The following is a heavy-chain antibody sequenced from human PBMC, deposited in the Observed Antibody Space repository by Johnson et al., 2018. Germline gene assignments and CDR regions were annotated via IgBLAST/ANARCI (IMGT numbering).Heavy chain of an antibody. CDR2: VISTFGTA. CDR1: GGTFSYYA. V-gene: IGHV1-69*15. CDR3: VGEAEYYCDL. Sequence: QVQLVQSGAEVKKXGSSXKVXCKASGGTFSYYAISWVRQAPGQGLEWLGRVISTFGTANYAQTFQGRIKITADEFTSTAYMELRSRRSDDTAVYYCVGEAEYYCDLWGQGTLVTFSS. J-gene: IGHJ4*02. D-gene: IGHD6-19*01.